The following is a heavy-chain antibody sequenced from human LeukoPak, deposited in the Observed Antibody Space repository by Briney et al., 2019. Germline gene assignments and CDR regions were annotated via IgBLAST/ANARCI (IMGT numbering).Heavy chain of an antibody. J-gene: IGHJ4*02. V-gene: IGHV4-4*07. CDR2: IYTSGST. Sequence: SETLSLTCTVSGGSISSYYWSWIRQPAGKGLEWIGRIYTSGSTNYNPSLKSRVTMSVDTSKNQFSLKLSSVTAADTAVYYCARGITIFGVVIISADFDYWGQGTLVTVSS. CDR3: ARGITIFGVVIISADFDY. D-gene: IGHD3-3*01. CDR1: GGSISSYY.